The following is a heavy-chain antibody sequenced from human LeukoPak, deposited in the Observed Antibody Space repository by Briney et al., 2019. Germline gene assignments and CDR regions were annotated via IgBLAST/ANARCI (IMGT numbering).Heavy chain of an antibody. Sequence: SETLSLTCAVYGGSFSDYYWSWIRQPPGKGLEWIGSIYYSGSTYYNPSLKSRVTISVDTSKNQFSLKLSSVTAADTAVYYCARDRYWGQGTLVTVSS. V-gene: IGHV4-34*01. CDR2: IYYSGST. J-gene: IGHJ4*02. CDR1: GGSFSDYY. CDR3: ARDRY.